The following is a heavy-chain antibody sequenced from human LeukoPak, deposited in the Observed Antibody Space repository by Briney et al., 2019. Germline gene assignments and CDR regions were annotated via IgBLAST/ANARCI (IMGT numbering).Heavy chain of an antibody. Sequence: GGSLRLSCAASRFTFSSYDMNWVRQAPGKGLEWVSSISSSSSYIYYADSVKGRFTIARDNAKKSLYLQMNSLRAEDTAVYYCASPYNSRWYELCYWGQGTLVTVSS. D-gene: IGHD6-13*01. V-gene: IGHV3-21*01. CDR3: ASPYNSRWYELCY. CDR2: ISSSSSYI. J-gene: IGHJ4*02. CDR1: RFTFSSYD.